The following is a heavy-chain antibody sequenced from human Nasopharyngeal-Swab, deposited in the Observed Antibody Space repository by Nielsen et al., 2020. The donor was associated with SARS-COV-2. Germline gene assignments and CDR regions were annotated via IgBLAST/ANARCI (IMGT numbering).Heavy chain of an antibody. CDR2: IYPGDSDT. V-gene: IGHV5-51*01. J-gene: IGHJ4*02. Sequence: GESLQISWKASGYSFTKYRIGWVRQMPGKGLEWMGIIYPGDSDTRYSPSFQGQVTISADKSISTAYLQWSSLKASDTAMYYCARHRYFDYWGQGTLVTVSS. CDR3: ARHRYFDY. CDR1: GYSFTKYR.